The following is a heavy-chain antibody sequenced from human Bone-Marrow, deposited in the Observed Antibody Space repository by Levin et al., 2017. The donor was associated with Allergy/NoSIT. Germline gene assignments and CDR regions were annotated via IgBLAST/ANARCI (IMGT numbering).Heavy chain of an antibody. CDR3: AKDLRPSYCSSTSCTYYDYMDV. CDR2: ISYDGSNK. Sequence: TGGSLRLSCAASGFTFSSYGMHWVRQAPGKGLEWVAVISYDGSNKYYADSVKGRFTISRDNSKNTLYLQMNSLRAEDTAVYYCAKDLRPSYCSSTSCTYYDYMDVWGKGTTVTVSS. D-gene: IGHD2-2*01. J-gene: IGHJ6*03. CDR1: GFTFSSYG. V-gene: IGHV3-30*18.